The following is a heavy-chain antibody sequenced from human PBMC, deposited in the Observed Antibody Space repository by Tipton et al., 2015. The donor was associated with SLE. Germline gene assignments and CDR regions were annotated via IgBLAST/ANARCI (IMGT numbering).Heavy chain of an antibody. CDR1: GDSVSTNSAA. CDR3: ARGYCSDGVCYGFGFFDY. CDR2: TYYRSKWYS. J-gene: IGHJ4*02. Sequence: GLVKPSQTLSLTCAISGDSVSTNSAAWTWIRQSPSRGLEWLGRTYYRSKWYSDYAVSVKSRITINPDTSKNQFSLQLTSVTAADTAVYFCARGYCSDGVCYGFGFFDYWGQGNLVTVSS. V-gene: IGHV6-1*01. D-gene: IGHD2-8*01.